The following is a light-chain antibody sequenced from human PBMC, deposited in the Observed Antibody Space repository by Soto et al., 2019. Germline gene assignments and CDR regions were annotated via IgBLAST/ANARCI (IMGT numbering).Light chain of an antibody. CDR3: QDFDSPQWT. V-gene: IGKV3-20*01. CDR1: QSVSNNY. Sequence: EIVLTQSPGTLSLSPGERATLSCRASQSVSNNYLAWYQQKPGQAPRLLIYGASNRATGIPDRFSGSGSGSEFTLTINRLEPEDFAVYYCQDFDSPQWTFGQGTKIE. CDR2: GAS. J-gene: IGKJ1*01.